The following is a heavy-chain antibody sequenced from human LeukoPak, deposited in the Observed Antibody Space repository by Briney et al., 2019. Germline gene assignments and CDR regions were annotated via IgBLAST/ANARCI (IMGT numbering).Heavy chain of an antibody. D-gene: IGHD3/OR15-3a*01. CDR1: GGSISSSSYY. Sequence: SETLSLTCTVSGGSISSSSYYWGWIRQPPGKGLEWIGSIYYSGSTYYNPSLKSRVTISVDTSKNQFSLKLSSVTAAVTAVYYCARRHRDWGAFDIWGQGTMVTVSS. J-gene: IGHJ3*02. CDR3: ARRHRDWGAFDI. V-gene: IGHV4-39*01. CDR2: IYYSGST.